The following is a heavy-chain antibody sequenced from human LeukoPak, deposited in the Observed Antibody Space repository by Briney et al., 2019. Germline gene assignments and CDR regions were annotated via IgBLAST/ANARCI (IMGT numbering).Heavy chain of an antibody. V-gene: IGHV1-69*04. J-gene: IGHJ5*02. CDR3: ARVGGCSSTSCYLWANWFDP. CDR2: IIPILGIA. CDR1: GGTFSSYA. D-gene: IGHD2-2*01. Sequence: SVKVSCKASGGTFSSYAISWVRQAPGQGLEWMGRIIPILGIANYAQKFQGRVTITADKSTSTAYMELSSLRSEDTAVYYCARVGGCSSTSCYLWANWFDPWGQGTLVTVSS.